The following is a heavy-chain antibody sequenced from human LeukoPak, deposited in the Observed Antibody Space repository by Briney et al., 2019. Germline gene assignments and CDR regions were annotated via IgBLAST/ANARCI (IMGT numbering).Heavy chain of an antibody. Sequence: GGSLRLSCAASGFIFSGNYMSWVRQAPGKGLEWVSVIYSGGSTYYADSVKGRFIISRDNSKNTLYLQMNSLRAEDTAVYYCARDSSDYGGKGIDYWGQGTLVTVSS. J-gene: IGHJ4*02. CDR3: ARDSSDYGGKGIDY. CDR1: GFIFSGNY. CDR2: IYSGGST. D-gene: IGHD4-23*01. V-gene: IGHV3-53*01.